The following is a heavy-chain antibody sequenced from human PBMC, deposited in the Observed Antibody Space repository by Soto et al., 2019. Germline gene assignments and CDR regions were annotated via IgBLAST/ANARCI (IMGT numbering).Heavy chain of an antibody. Sequence: ASVKVSCKASGYTFTSYCISWVRQAPGQGLEWMGWISAYNGNTNYAQKLQGRVTMTTDTSTSTAYMELRSLRSDDTAVYYCASNWNYVYAFDIWGQGTMVTVSS. CDR1: GYTFTSYC. V-gene: IGHV1-18*01. CDR3: ASNWNYVYAFDI. D-gene: IGHD1-7*01. CDR2: ISAYNGNT. J-gene: IGHJ3*02.